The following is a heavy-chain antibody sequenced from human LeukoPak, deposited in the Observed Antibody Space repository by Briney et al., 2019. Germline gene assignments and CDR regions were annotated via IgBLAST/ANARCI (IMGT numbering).Heavy chain of an antibody. D-gene: IGHD4-17*01. V-gene: IGHV4-59*08. CDR1: GGSFSGYY. CDR3: ARQFGNAVFDYGGNSAWGYYYYYGMDV. CDR2: IYYSGST. Sequence: SETLSLTCAVYGGSFSGYYWSWIRQPPGKGLEWIGYIYYSGSTNYNPSLKSRVTISVDTSKNQFSLKLSSVTAADTAVYYCARQFGNAVFDYGGNSAWGYYYYYGMDVWGQGTTVTVSS. J-gene: IGHJ6*02.